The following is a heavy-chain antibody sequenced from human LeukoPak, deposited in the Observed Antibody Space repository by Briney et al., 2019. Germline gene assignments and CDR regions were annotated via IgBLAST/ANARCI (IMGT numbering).Heavy chain of an antibody. J-gene: IGHJ6*02. V-gene: IGHV1-46*01. CDR3: AAERTLGYFDWLLYPNNYYYYGMDV. D-gene: IGHD3-9*01. Sequence: GASVKVSCKASGGTFTSYYMHWVRQAPGQGLEWMGIINPSGGSTNYAQKFQERVTITRDMSTSTAYMELSSLRSEDTAVYYCAAERTLGYFDWLLYPNNYYYYGMDVWGQGTTVTVSS. CDR1: GGTFTSYY. CDR2: INPSGGST.